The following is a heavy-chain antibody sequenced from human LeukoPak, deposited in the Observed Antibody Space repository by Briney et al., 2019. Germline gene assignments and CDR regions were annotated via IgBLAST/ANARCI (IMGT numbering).Heavy chain of an antibody. CDR3: ARDRAVPYYYDSSGYYYFPS. CDR1: GGTFISYA. J-gene: IGHJ4*02. CDR2: IIPILGIA. V-gene: IGHV1-69*04. Sequence: GASVTVSFKASGGTFISYAISWVRQAPGQGLEWMGRIIPILGIANYAQKFQGRVTITADKSTSTAYMELSSLRSEDTAVYYCARDRAVPYYYDSSGYYYFPSWGQGTLVTVSS. D-gene: IGHD3-22*01.